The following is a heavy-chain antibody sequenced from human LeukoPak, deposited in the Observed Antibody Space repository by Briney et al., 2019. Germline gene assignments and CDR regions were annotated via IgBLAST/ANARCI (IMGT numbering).Heavy chain of an antibody. D-gene: IGHD3-10*01. J-gene: IGHJ4*02. Sequence: ASVKVSCKASGYTFTSFYMHWVRQAPGQGLEWMGIINPSGGSTSYAQKFQGRVTITRDTSASTAYMELSSLRSEDTAVYYCAREADGSGSPFDYWGQGTLVTVSS. CDR3: AREADGSGSPFDY. CDR2: INPSGGST. V-gene: IGHV1-46*01. CDR1: GYTFTSFY.